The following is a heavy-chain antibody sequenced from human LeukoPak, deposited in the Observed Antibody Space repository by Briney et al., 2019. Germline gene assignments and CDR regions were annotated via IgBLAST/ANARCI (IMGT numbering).Heavy chain of an antibody. V-gene: IGHV1-2*02. D-gene: IGHD3-3*01. CDR3: ARVGYDFWSGYYEWRYFDY. CDR2: INPNSGGT. Sequence: GASVKVSCKASGYSFTDHYLHWVRQAPGQGLEWMGWINPNSGGTNYAQKFQGRVTMTRDTSISAAYMELSRLRSDDTAVYYCARVGYDFWSGYYEWRYFDYWGQGTLVTVSS. CDR1: GYSFTDHY. J-gene: IGHJ4*02.